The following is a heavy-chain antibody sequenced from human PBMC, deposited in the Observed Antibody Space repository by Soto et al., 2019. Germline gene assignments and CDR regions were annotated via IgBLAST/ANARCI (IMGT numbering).Heavy chain of an antibody. CDR2: ISSSSSYI. CDR3: ARDQEGVAYSGSYYGNYNWFDP. Sequence: GGSLRLSCAASGFTFSSYSMNWVRQAPGKGLEWVSSISSSSSYIYYADSVKGRFTISRDNAKNSLYLQMNSLRAEDTAVYYCARDQEGVAYSGSYYGNYNWFDPWGQGTLVTVSS. CDR1: GFTFSSYS. V-gene: IGHV3-21*01. D-gene: IGHD1-26*01. J-gene: IGHJ5*02.